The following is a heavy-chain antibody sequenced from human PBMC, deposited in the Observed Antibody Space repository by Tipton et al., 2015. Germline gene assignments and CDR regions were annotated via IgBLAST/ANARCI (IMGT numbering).Heavy chain of an antibody. V-gene: IGHV4-39*01. CDR2: IYYTGST. CDR3: ARQGGYCGGTSCYAYYFHAMDV. D-gene: IGHD2-2*03. CDR1: GDSISNHLYF. J-gene: IGHJ6*02. Sequence: TLSLTCNVSGDSISNHLYFWGWIRQPPGKGLEYIGLIYYTGSTYYNPSLTRRATISADTSKNQFSLQLSAVTAADTAVYFCARQGGYCGGTSCYAYYFHAMDVWGQGTTVTVSS.